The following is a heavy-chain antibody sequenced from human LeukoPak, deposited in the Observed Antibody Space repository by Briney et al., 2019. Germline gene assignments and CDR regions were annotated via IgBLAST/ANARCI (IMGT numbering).Heavy chain of an antibody. CDR3: AKGGSVFGVLYNWFDS. J-gene: IGHJ5*01. V-gene: IGHV3-23*01. Sequence: GGSLRLSCAASGFTFSRYAMTWVREVPGKGLEWVSTISGSAGSTYYAGSVKGRFTIPRDNSKNTLYLQMNSLRAEDTAVYYCAKGGSVFGVLYNWFDSWGQGTLVTVSS. CDR2: ISGSAGST. CDR1: GFTFSRYA. D-gene: IGHD3-3*01.